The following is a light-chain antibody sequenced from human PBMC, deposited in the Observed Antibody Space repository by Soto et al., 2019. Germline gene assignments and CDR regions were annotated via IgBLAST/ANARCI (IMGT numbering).Light chain of an antibody. V-gene: IGLV1-44*01. CDR1: SSNIGSNT. CDR2: SNT. J-gene: IGLJ1*01. CDR3: ATWDDSLNAYV. Sequence: QSVLTQPPSASGTPGQRVTISCSGSSSNIGSNTVNWYQQLPGTAPKLLMYSNTERPSGVPDRFSGSKSGTSASLAISGLQSEDEADYCCATWDDSLNAYVFGTETQLSVL.